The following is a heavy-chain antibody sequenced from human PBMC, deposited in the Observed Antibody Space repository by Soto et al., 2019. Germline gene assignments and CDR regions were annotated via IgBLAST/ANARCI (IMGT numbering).Heavy chain of an antibody. CDR2: IYYSGIT. D-gene: IGHD3-10*01. V-gene: IGHV4-59*01. CDR1: GGTISSYY. CDR3: AIDSGSGSYSYNYFDP. Sequence: SETLSLTCTVSGGTISSYYWSWIREPPGKGLEWIGYIYYSGITKYSPSLKSRVTISVDTSKNQFSLKLSSVTAADTAVYYCAIDSGSGSYSYNYFDPWGQGTLVTVSS. J-gene: IGHJ5*02.